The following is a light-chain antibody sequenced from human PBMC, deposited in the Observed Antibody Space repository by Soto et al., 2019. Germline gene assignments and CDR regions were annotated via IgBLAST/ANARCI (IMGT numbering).Light chain of an antibody. V-gene: IGLV2-8*01. Sequence: QSALTQSPSASGSPGQSVTISCTGTSSDVGNYKYVSWYQQHPGKAPKLIIYEVSTRPSGVPDRFSGSKSGNTSSLPVSGLKVADEADYYCSSYAGSNLWVFGGGTKLTVL. J-gene: IGLJ3*02. CDR3: SSYAGSNLWV. CDR1: SSDVGNYKY. CDR2: EVS.